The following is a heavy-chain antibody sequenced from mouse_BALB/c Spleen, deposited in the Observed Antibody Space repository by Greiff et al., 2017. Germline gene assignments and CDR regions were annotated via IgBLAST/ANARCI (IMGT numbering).Heavy chain of an antibody. V-gene: IGHV1-18*01. CDR1: GYTFTDYN. CDR3: ARSGWSMDY. D-gene: IGHD1-1*02. CDR2: INPNNGGT. J-gene: IGHJ4*01. Sequence: EVQGVESGPELVKPGASVKIPCKASGYTFTDYNMDWVKQSHGKSLEWIGDINPNNGGTIYNQKFKGKATLTVDKSSSTAYMELRSLTSEDTAVYYCARSGWSMDYWGQGTSVTVSS.